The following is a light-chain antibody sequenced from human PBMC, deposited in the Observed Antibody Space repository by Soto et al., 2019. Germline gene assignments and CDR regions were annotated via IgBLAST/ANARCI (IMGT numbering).Light chain of an antibody. V-gene: IGKV1-39*01. CDR1: QSISFY. Sequence: DIQMTQSPSSLSATVGDRVTITCRASQSISFYLNWYQQKPGKAPNLLIYATSSLQSGVPSRFSGSGSGTDFNLTISSLQPEDFATYYCQQSYSAPSFGGGTKVDIK. J-gene: IGKJ4*01. CDR3: QQSYSAPS. CDR2: ATS.